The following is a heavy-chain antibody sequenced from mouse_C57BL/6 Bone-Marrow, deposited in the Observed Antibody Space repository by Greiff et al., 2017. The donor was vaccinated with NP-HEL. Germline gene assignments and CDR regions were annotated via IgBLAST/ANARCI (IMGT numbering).Heavy chain of an antibody. Sequence: EVQRVESGGDLVKPGGSLKLSCAASGFTFSSYGMSWVRQTPDKRLEWVATISSGGSYTYYQDSVKGRFTISRDNAKNTLYLQMSSLTSEDTAMYYCACAMYGSNYGYTMDYWGQGTSVTVSS. J-gene: IGHJ4*01. D-gene: IGHD1-1*01. V-gene: IGHV5-6*01. CDR1: GFTFSSYG. CDR2: ISSGGSYT. CDR3: ACAMYGSNYGYTMDY.